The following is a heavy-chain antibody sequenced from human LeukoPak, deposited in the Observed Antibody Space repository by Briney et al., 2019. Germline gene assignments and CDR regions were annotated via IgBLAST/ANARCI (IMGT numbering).Heavy chain of an antibody. Sequence: SETLSLTCAVYGGSFSGYYWSWIRQPPGKGPEWIGEINHSGSTNHNQSLKFQVTISVDTSKTQFSLKLRSVTAADTAVYYCAGYYGSGSYYGWFDPWGQGTLVTVSS. CDR1: GGSFSGYY. V-gene: IGHV4-34*01. D-gene: IGHD3-10*01. CDR2: INHSGST. J-gene: IGHJ5*02. CDR3: AGYYGSGSYYGWFDP.